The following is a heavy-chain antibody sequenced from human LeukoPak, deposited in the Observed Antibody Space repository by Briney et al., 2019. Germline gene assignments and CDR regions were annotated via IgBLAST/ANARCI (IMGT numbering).Heavy chain of an antibody. Sequence: PGGSLRLSCAASGFTFSSYEMNWVRQAPGKGLEWVSYICRRGNAIYYADSVKGRFTISRDNAKNSLYLQMNSLRAEDTAFYYCARAISLDYGDYYFDSWGQGTLVTVSS. CDR1: GFTFSSYE. CDR3: ARAISLDYGDYYFDS. D-gene: IGHD4-17*01. J-gene: IGHJ4*02. V-gene: IGHV3-48*03. CDR2: ICRRGNAI.